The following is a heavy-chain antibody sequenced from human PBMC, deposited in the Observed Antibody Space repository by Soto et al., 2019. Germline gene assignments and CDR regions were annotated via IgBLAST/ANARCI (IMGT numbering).Heavy chain of an antibody. CDR1: GGSFSGYY. CDR2: NNHSGST. V-gene: IGHV4-34*01. CDR3: DRGIRTGTKSNHWFDP. Sequence: SETLSLTCAVYGGSFSGYYWSWIRQPPGKGLEWIGENNHSGSTNYNPSLKSGVTISVETSKNQFSLKLSSVTAADRAVYYCDRGIRTGTKSNHWFDPWGQGTLVTVSS. D-gene: IGHD1-1*01. J-gene: IGHJ5*02.